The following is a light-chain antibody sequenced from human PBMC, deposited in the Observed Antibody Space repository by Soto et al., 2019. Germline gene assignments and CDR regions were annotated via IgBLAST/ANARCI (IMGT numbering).Light chain of an antibody. J-gene: IGKJ5*01. CDR2: DVS. CDR1: QSARIS. CDR3: QQYNNWPPT. V-gene: IGKV3-15*01. Sequence: ETVMTQSPATLSVSPGERATLSCRASQSARISLGWYQQKPGQATRLLIYDVSTRATGVTARFSGSGSGTEFTLTISSPQSEDFAVYYCQQYNNWPPTFGQGTRRRL.